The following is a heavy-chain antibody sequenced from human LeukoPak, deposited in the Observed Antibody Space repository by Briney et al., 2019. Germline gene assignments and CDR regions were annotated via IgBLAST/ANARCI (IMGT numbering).Heavy chain of an antibody. CDR3: ARQGFYYDSSGYPWAFDI. J-gene: IGHJ3*02. CDR2: IYTSGST. Sequence: SETLSLTCTVSGGSISSYYWSWIRQPPGKGLEWIGYIYTSGSTSYNPSLKSRVTISVDTSKNQFSLKLSSVTAADTAVYYCARQGFYYDSSGYPWAFDIWGQGTMVTVSS. CDR1: GGSISSYY. D-gene: IGHD3-22*01. V-gene: IGHV4-4*09.